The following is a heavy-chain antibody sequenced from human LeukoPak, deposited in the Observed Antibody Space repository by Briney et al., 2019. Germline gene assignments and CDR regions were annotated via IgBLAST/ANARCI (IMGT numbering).Heavy chain of an antibody. D-gene: IGHD6-6*01. CDR3: ARRGSYSSSFDY. J-gene: IGHJ4*02. CDR2: INAGNGNT. V-gene: IGHV1-3*03. CDR1: GYTFTSYA. Sequence: GASVKVSCKASGYTFTSYAMHWVRQAPGQRLEWMGWINAGNGNTKYPQEFQGRVTITRDTSASTAYMELSSLRSEDMAVYYCARRGSYSSSFDYWGQGTLVTVSS.